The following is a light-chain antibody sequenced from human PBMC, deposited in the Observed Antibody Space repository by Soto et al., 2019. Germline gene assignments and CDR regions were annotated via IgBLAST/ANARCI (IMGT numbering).Light chain of an antibody. V-gene: IGKV1-5*03. Sequence: DIQMTQSPSTLSASVEDRVTITCRASQSISSWLAWYQQKPGKAPKLLIYKASSLESAVPSRFSSSGSGREVTVTISSLRPDDFATYYCQQYNSYSRTFGQGTKVEIK. CDR1: QSISSW. J-gene: IGKJ1*01. CDR2: KAS. CDR3: QQYNSYSRT.